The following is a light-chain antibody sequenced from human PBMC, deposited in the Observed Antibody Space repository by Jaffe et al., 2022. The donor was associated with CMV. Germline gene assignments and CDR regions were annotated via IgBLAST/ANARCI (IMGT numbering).Light chain of an antibody. V-gene: IGLV2-14*03. CDR3: SSYTTTGTDVL. CDR1: SSDVGGYNY. CDR2: DVS. Sequence: QSALTQPASVSGSPGQSITISCTGTSSDVGGYNYVSWYQQHPGKVPKLMIYDVSHRPSGVSNRFSGSKSGNTASLTISGLQAEDEADYYCSSYTTTGTDVLFGGGTKLTVL. J-gene: IGLJ2*01.